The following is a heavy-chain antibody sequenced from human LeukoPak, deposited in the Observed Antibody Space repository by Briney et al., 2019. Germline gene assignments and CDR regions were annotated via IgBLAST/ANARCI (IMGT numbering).Heavy chain of an antibody. CDR2: INHSGST. D-gene: IGHD6-13*01. Sequence: SETLSLTCAVYGGSFSGYYWSWIRQPPGKGLEWIGEINHSGSTNYNPSLKSRVTISVDTSKNQFSLKLSSVTAADTAVYYCASRVLIAAAGTFDYWGQGTLVTVSS. CDR1: GGSFSGYY. J-gene: IGHJ4*02. CDR3: ASRVLIAAAGTFDY. V-gene: IGHV4-34*01.